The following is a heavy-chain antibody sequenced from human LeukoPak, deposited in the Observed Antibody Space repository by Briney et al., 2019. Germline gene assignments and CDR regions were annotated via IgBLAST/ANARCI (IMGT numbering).Heavy chain of an antibody. CDR3: ARVRWRYSSGWSLKYFDY. J-gene: IGHJ4*02. Sequence: SETLSLTCTVSGGSISSYYWSRIRQPPGKGLEWIGYIYYSGSTNYNPSLKSRVTISVDTSKNQFSLKLSSVTAADTAVYYCARVRWRYSSGWSLKYFDYWGQGTLVTVSS. D-gene: IGHD6-19*01. V-gene: IGHV4-59*01. CDR1: GGSISSYY. CDR2: IYYSGST.